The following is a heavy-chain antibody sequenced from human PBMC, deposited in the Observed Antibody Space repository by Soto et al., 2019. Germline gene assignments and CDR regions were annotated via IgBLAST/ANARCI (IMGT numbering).Heavy chain of an antibody. V-gene: IGHV4-34*01. Sequence: SETLSLTCAVYGGSFIGYYWSWIRQPPGKGLEWIGEINHSGSTNYNPSLKSRVTISVDTSKNQFSLKLSSVTAADTAVYYCARKGRCSGGSCYRSPKYYYYYMDVWGKGTTVTVSS. CDR3: ARKGRCSGGSCYRSPKYYYYYMDV. D-gene: IGHD2-15*01. CDR2: INHSGST. CDR1: GGSFIGYY. J-gene: IGHJ6*03.